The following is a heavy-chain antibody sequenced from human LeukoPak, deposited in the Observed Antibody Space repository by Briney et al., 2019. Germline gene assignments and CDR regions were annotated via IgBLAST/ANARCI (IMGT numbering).Heavy chain of an antibody. D-gene: IGHD6-13*01. CDR3: ARERSSSYNWFDP. CDR2: INPNSGGT. Sequence: ASLKVSCNASGYTFTGYYMHWGRHAPGQGLEWMGWINPNSGGTNYAHKFQGRVTMPRDTSISTAYMELSRLRSDHTAVYYCARERSSSYNWFDPWGQGTLVTVSS. J-gene: IGHJ5*02. CDR1: GYTFTGYY. V-gene: IGHV1-2*02.